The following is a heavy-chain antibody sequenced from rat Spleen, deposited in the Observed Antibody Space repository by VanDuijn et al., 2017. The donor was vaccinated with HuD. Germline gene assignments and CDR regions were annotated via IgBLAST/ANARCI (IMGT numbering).Heavy chain of an antibody. Sequence: EVQLVESGGGLVQPGRSMKLSCAASGFTFSNYYMAWVRQAPTKGLEWVASISTGGGNTYYRDSVKGRFTISRDNAKSTLYLQMDSLRSEDTATYYCARHGIYDGSYYSWFAYWGQGTLVTVSS. D-gene: IGHD1-12*02. CDR1: GFTFSNYY. J-gene: IGHJ3*01. CDR3: ARHGIYDGSYYSWFAY. CDR2: ISTGGGNT. V-gene: IGHV5-25*01.